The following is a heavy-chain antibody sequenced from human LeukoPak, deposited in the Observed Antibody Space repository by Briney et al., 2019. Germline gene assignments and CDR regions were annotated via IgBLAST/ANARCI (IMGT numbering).Heavy chain of an antibody. D-gene: IGHD4-23*01. CDR1: GGTFSSYA. Sequence: ASVKVSCKASGGTFSSYAISRVRQAPGQGLEWMGRIIPILGIANYAQKFQGRVTITADKSTSAAYMELSSLRPEDTAVYYCASGGNSVFAYFDYWGQGTLVTVSS. CDR3: ASGGNSVFAYFDY. J-gene: IGHJ4*02. V-gene: IGHV1-69*04. CDR2: IIPILGIA.